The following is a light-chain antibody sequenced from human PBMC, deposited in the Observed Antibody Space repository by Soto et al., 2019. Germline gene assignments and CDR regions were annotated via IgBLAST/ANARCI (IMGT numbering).Light chain of an antibody. Sequence: QSALTQPASVSGSPGQAITISCTGTSSDVGGYNYVSWYQQHPGKAPKLMIYEVSNRPSGVSNRFSGSKSGNTASLTISGLQAEDEAEYYCSSYTSGSTQGYVFGTGTKLTVL. V-gene: IGLV2-14*01. J-gene: IGLJ1*01. CDR1: SSDVGGYNY. CDR3: SSYTSGSTQGYV. CDR2: EVS.